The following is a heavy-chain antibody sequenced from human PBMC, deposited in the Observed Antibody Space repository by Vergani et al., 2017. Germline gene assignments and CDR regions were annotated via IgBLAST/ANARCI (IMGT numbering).Heavy chain of an antibody. CDR3: ARDGGITMVRGAQTFYYYSGMDV. V-gene: IGHV1-69*01. CDR1: GGTFSSYA. CDR2: IIPIFGTA. J-gene: IGHJ6*02. Sequence: QVQLVQSGAEVKKPGSSVKVSCKASGGTFSSYAISWVRQAPGQGLEWMGGIIPIFGTANYAQKFQGRVTITADESTSTAYMELSSLRSEDTAVYYCARDGGITMVRGAQTFYYYSGMDVWGQGTTVTVSS. D-gene: IGHD3-10*01.